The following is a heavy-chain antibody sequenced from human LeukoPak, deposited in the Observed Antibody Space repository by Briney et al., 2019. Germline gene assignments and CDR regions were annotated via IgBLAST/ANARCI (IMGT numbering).Heavy chain of an antibody. J-gene: IGHJ3*02. Sequence: SETLSLTCTVSGGSISSYYWSWIRQPPGKGLEWIGYIYYSGSTNYNPSLKSRVTISVDKSKNQFSLKLSSVTAADTVVYYCARALDYGGPDAFDIWGQGTMVTVSS. CDR1: GGSISSYY. CDR2: IYYSGST. V-gene: IGHV4-59*01. D-gene: IGHD4-17*01. CDR3: ARALDYGGPDAFDI.